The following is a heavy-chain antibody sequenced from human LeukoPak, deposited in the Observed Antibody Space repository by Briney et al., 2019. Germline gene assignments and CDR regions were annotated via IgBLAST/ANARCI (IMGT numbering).Heavy chain of an antibody. Sequence: GGSLRLSCAASGLTFSSYWMSWVRQAPGKGLEWVANIKQDGSEKYYVDSVKGRFTISRDNAKNSLYLQMNSLRAEDTAVYYCARYPLLRYFDWLTPYYFDYWGQGTLVTVSS. D-gene: IGHD3-9*01. CDR3: ARYPLLRYFDWLTPYYFDY. J-gene: IGHJ4*02. V-gene: IGHV3-7*03. CDR2: IKQDGSEK. CDR1: GLTFSSYW.